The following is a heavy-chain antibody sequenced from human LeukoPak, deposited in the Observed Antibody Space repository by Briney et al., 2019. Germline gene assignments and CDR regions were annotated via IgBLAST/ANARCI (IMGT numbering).Heavy chain of an antibody. V-gene: IGHV3-7*01. Sequence: GGSLRLSCAASGFTFSSYWMSWVRQAPGKGLEWVASIKQDGSEKYYVDSVKGRFTISRDNAKKSLYLQMKSLRAEDTAVYYCARHLSGVTGYSYGRGIDYWGQGTLVTVSS. CDR3: ARHLSGVTGYSYGRGIDY. D-gene: IGHD5-18*01. CDR1: GFTFSSYW. CDR2: IKQDGSEK. J-gene: IGHJ4*02.